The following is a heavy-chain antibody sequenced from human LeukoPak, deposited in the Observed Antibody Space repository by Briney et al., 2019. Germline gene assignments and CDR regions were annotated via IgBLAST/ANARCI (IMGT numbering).Heavy chain of an antibody. CDR2: IYYSGST. J-gene: IGHJ4*02. CDR1: GGSISSYY. D-gene: IGHD3-10*01. Sequence: SETLSLTCTVSGGSISSYYWSWLRQPPGKGLEWIGYIYYSGSTNYNPSLKSRVTISVDTSKNQFSLKLSSVTAADTAVYYCARATLLWFGEFDYWGQGTLVTVSS. CDR3: ARATLLWFGEFDY. V-gene: IGHV4-59*01.